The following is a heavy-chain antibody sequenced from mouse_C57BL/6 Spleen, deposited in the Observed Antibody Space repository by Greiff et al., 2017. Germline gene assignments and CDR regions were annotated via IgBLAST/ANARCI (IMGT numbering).Heavy chain of an antibody. D-gene: IGHD2-5*01. J-gene: IGHJ4*01. V-gene: IGHV1-39*01. CDR1: GYSFTDYN. CDR2: INPNYGTT. CDR3: ARYYSNPYYYAMDY. Sequence: EVQLQQSGPELVKPGASVKISCKASGYSFTDYNMNWVKQSTGKSLEWIGVINPNYGTTSYNQKFKGKATLTVDQSSSTAYMQLNSLTSEDSAVYYCARYYSNPYYYAMDYWGQGTSVTVSS.